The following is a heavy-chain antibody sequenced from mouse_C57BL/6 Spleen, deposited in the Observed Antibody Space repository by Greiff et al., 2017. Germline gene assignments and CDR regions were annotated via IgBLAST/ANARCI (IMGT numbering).Heavy chain of an antibody. D-gene: IGHD2-3*01. CDR1: GFNIKDYY. CDR2: IDPEDGET. Sequence: EVKVEESGAELVKPGASVKLSCTASGFNIKDYYMHWVKQRTEQGLEWIGRIDPEDGETKYAPKFQGKATIPADASSHTAYLQLSSLTSEDTAVYYCARRRDGYYSYYFDYWGQGTTLTVSS. CDR3: ARRRDGYYSYYFDY. V-gene: IGHV14-2*01. J-gene: IGHJ2*01.